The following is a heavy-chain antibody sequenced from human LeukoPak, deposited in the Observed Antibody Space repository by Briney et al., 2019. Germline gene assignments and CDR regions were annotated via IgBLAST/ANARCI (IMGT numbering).Heavy chain of an antibody. CDR2: IYYSGST. Sequence: SETLSLTCTVSGGSISSSSFYWGWIRQPPGKGLEWIGSIYYSGSTYYNPSLKSRVTISVDTSKNQFSLKLSSVTAADTAVYYCARGLRITVFGVVTFFDYWGQGTLVTVSS. CDR3: ARGLRITVFGVVTFFDY. D-gene: IGHD3-3*01. CDR1: GGSISSSSFY. J-gene: IGHJ4*02. V-gene: IGHV4-39*07.